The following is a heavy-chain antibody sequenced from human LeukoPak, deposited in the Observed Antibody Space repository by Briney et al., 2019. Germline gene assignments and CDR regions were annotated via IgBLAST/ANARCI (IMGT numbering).Heavy chain of an antibody. Sequence: SQTLSLTCTVSGGSISSGGYYWSWIRQPPGKGLEWIGEINHTGSTNYNPSLKSRVTISVDTSKNQFSLKLSSVTAADTAVYYCARGPRYCSSTSCYNFGPRRNNWFDPWGQGTLVTVSS. V-gene: IGHV4-30-2*01. CDR2: INHTGST. J-gene: IGHJ5*02. CDR1: GGSISSGGYY. CDR3: ARGPRYCSSTSCYNFGPRRNNWFDP. D-gene: IGHD2-2*02.